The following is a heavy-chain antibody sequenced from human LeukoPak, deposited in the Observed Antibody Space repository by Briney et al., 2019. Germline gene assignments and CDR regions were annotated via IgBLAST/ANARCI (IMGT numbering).Heavy chain of an antibody. D-gene: IGHD3-22*01. CDR2: IYHSGST. J-gene: IGHJ1*01. Sequence: SETLSLTCSVSGGSISSSNWWSWVRQPPGKGLEWIGEIYHSGSTNYNPSLKSRVTISVDKSKNQFSLKLSSVTAADTAVYYCARSSSGFSREYFQHWGQGTLVTVSS. CDR1: GGSISSSNW. V-gene: IGHV4-4*02. CDR3: ARSSSGFSREYFQH.